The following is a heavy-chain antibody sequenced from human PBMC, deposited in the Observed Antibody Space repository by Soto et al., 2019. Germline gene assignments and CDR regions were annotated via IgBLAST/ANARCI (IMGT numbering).Heavy chain of an antibody. D-gene: IGHD5-18*01. Sequence: PSETLSLTCAVYGGSFSGYYWSWIRQPPGKGLEWIGEINHSGSTNYNPSLKSRVTISVDTSKNQFSLKLSSVTAADTAVYYCARAKRGIQLWFYYYYGMDVWGQGTTVTAP. CDR2: INHSGST. V-gene: IGHV4-34*01. J-gene: IGHJ6*02. CDR3: ARAKRGIQLWFYYYYGMDV. CDR1: GGSFSGYY.